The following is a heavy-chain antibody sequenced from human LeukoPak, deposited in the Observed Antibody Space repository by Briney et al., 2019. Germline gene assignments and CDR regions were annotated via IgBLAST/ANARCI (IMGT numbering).Heavy chain of an antibody. V-gene: IGHV3-53*01. CDR3: AKDTGLIVGDPDYFDY. Sequence: PGGSLRLSCAASGFTVSSNYMSWVRQAPGKGLEWVSVIYSGGSTYYADSVKGRFTISRDNSKNTLYLQMNSLRAEDTAVYYCAKDTGLIVGDPDYFDYWGQGTLVTVSS. CDR1: GFTVSSNY. CDR2: IYSGGST. J-gene: IGHJ4*02. D-gene: IGHD2-21*01.